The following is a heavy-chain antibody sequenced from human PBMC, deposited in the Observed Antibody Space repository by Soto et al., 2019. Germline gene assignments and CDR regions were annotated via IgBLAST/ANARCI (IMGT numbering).Heavy chain of an antibody. J-gene: IGHJ4*02. CDR3: VRTPKCSYGYSY. Sequence: PSETLSLTCTVHGRSFRGYYWSGIRQPPGKGLEWIGEINHSGSTNYNPSLKSRVTISVDTSKNQFPLKLSSVTAADTAAYYCVRTPKCSYGYSYGGKGTLVTVS. CDR1: GRSFRGYY. D-gene: IGHD5-18*01. CDR2: INHSGST. V-gene: IGHV4-34*01.